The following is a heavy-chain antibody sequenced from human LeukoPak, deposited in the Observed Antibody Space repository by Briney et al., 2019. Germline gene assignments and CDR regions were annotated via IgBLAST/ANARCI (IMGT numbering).Heavy chain of an antibody. CDR3: ARAGIAVAGSFDY. J-gene: IGHJ4*02. CDR1: GDSVSSGSYY. Sequence: SETLSLTCTVSGDSVSSGSYYWSWIRQPPGKGLEWIGYIYYSGSTNYNPSLKSRVTISVDTSKNQFSLKLSSVTAADTAVYYCARAGIAVAGSFDYWGQGTLVTVSS. D-gene: IGHD6-19*01. V-gene: IGHV4-61*01. CDR2: IYYSGST.